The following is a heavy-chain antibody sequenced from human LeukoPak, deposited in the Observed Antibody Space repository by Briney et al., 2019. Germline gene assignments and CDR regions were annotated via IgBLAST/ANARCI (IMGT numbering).Heavy chain of an antibody. D-gene: IGHD2-15*01. CDR1: GFTFSSYG. J-gene: IGHJ6*02. Sequence: PGGSLRLSCAASGFTFSSYGMHWVRQAPGKGLEWVAVISYDGSNKYYADSVKGRFTISRDNSKNTLYLQMNSLRAEDTAVYYCATALYCSGGSCYSYYYYGMDVWGQGTTVTVSS. CDR2: ISYDGSNK. CDR3: ATALYCSGGSCYSYYYYGMDV. V-gene: IGHV3-30*03.